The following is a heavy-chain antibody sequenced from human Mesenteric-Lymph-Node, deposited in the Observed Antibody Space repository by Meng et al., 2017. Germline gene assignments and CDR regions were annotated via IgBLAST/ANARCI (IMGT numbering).Heavy chain of an antibody. CDR2: ISWSSGVR. Sequence: GGSLRLSCEASGFSFDEFGMHWVRQAPGKGLEWVSGISWSSGVRVYADSVKGRFTISRDNAKNSLYLQMNSLRAEDKALYYCGKDLRSWGGYYFYGVDVWGQGTTVTVSS. CDR3: GKDLRSWGGYYFYGVDV. V-gene: IGHV3-9*01. CDR1: GFSFDEFG. J-gene: IGHJ6*02. D-gene: IGHD1-26*01.